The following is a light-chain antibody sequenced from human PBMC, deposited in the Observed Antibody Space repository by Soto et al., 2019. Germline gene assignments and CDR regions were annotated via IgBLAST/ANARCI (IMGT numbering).Light chain of an antibody. Sequence: EIVMTQSPATLSMSPGERATLSCRASQSVSGAVAWYQQKPGQAPRLLIYGASTRATGIPVRFSGTGSGTEFTLTISSLQSEDFAVYYCQHYYNWPYTFGQGTQLEL. CDR3: QHYYNWPYT. CDR2: GAS. V-gene: IGKV3D-15*01. CDR1: QSVSGA. J-gene: IGKJ2*01.